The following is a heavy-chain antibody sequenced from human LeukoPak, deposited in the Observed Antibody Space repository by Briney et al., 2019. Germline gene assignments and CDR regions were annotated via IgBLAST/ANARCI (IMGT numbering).Heavy chain of an antibody. Sequence: ASVKVSCKASGYTFTGYYMHWVRQAPGQGLEGMGWINPNSGGTNYAQKFQGRVTMTRDTSISTAYMELSRLRSDDTAVYYCARGPRSYYDFWSGYYLGYYYYMDVWGKGTTVTVSS. V-gene: IGHV1-2*02. D-gene: IGHD3-3*01. CDR3: ARGPRSYYDFWSGYYLGYYYYMDV. CDR2: INPNSGGT. CDR1: GYTFTGYY. J-gene: IGHJ6*03.